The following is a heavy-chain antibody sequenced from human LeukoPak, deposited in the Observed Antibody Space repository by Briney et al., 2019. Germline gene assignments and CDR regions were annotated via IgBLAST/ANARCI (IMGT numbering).Heavy chain of an antibody. J-gene: IGHJ4*02. D-gene: IGHD6-19*01. Sequence: PGGSLKLSCAASGFTFSSYWMHWVRQTPGKGLVWVSHINSDGSSTSYADSVKGRFTISRDNAKNTLYLQMNSLRAEDTAVYYYARLYSSGSPDYWGQGTLVTVSS. V-gene: IGHV3-74*01. CDR3: ARLYSSGSPDY. CDR1: GFTFSSYW. CDR2: INSDGSST.